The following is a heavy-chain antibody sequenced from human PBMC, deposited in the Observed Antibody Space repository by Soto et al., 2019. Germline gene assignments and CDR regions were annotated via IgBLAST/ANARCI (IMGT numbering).Heavy chain of an antibody. CDR3: VRDLRYCSSTSCYSNGMDV. CDR2: IWYDGSNK. CDR1: GFTFSSYG. J-gene: IGHJ6*02. D-gene: IGHD2-2*01. V-gene: IGHV3-33*01. Sequence: GGSLRLSCAASGFTFSSYGMHWVRQAPGKGLEWVAVIWYDGSNKYYADSVKGRFTISRDNSKNTLYLQMNSLRAEDTAVYYCVRDLRYCSSTSCYSNGMDVWGQGTTVTVSS.